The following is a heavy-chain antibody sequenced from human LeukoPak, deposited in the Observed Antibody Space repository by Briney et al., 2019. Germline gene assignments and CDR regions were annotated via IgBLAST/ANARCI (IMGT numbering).Heavy chain of an antibody. V-gene: IGHV3-53*01. J-gene: IGHJ4*02. CDR3: ARRAGAYSHPYDY. Sequence: GGSLRLSCAASGFTFSSYSMNWVRQAPGKGLEWVSFIYSDNTHYSDSVKGRFTISRDNSKNTLYLQMNSLIAEDTAVYYCARRAGAYSHPYDYWGQGTLVTVSS. CDR1: GFTFSSYS. D-gene: IGHD4/OR15-4a*01. CDR2: IYSDNT.